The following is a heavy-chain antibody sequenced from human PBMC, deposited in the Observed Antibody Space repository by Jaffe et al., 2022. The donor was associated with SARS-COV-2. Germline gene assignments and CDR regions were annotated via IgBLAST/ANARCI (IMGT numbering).Heavy chain of an antibody. CDR3: ARIPTTVTTHGPFDY. CDR2: ISYDGSNK. Sequence: QVQLVESGGGVVQPGRSLRLSCAASGFTFSSYAMHWVRQAPGKGLEWVAVISYDGSNKYYADSVKGRFTISRDNSKNTLYLQMNSLRAEDTAVYYCARIPTTVTTHGPFDYWGQGTLVTVSS. D-gene: IGHD4-17*01. CDR1: GFTFSSYA. J-gene: IGHJ4*02. V-gene: IGHV3-30-3*01.